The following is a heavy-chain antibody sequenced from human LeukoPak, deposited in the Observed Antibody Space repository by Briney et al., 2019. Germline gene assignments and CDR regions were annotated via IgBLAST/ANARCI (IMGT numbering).Heavy chain of an antibody. CDR1: GYTFTSYD. J-gene: IGHJ6*02. CDR3: ARDWVYSNEFGYYGMDV. D-gene: IGHD4-11*01. V-gene: IGHV1-8*01. Sequence: ASVKVSCKASGYTFTSYDINWVRQATGQGLEWMGWMNPNSGNTGYAQKFQGRVTMTRNTPISTAYMELSSLRSEDTAVYYCARDWVYSNEFGYYGMDVWGQGTTVTVSS. CDR2: MNPNSGNT.